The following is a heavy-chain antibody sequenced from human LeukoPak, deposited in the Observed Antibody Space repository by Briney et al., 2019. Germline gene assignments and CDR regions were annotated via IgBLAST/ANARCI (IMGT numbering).Heavy chain of an antibody. CDR2: IKQDESER. V-gene: IGHV3-7*01. J-gene: IGHJ4*02. CDR3: TRVVDSSSSRYQAMPY. D-gene: IGHD2-2*01. CDR1: GFTFSNYW. Sequence: GGSLRPSCAASGFTFSNYWMSWVRQAPGKGLEWVANIKQDESERYYVDSVRGRFTISRDNAKRSLYLRMDSLRAEDTAMYFCTRVVDSSSSRYQAMPYWGQGTLVTVSS.